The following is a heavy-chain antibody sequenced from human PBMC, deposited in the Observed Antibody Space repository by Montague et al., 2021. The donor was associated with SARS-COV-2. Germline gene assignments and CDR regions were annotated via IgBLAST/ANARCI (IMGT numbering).Heavy chain of an antibody. V-gene: IGHV3-30-3*01. D-gene: IGHD3-22*01. Sequence: SLRLSCAASGFTFSSYAMHWVRQAPGKGLEWVAVISDDGSNKYYADSVKGRFTISRDNSKNTLYLQMNSLRAEDTAVYYCARAATITMIVVVIDAFNIWGQGTMVTVSS. J-gene: IGHJ3*02. CDR1: GFTFSSYA. CDR3: ARAATITMIVVVIDAFNI. CDR2: ISDDGSNK.